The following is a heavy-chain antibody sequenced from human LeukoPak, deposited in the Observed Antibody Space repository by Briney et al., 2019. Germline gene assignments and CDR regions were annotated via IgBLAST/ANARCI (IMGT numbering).Heavy chain of an antibody. CDR2: ISYDGSNK. J-gene: IGHJ4*02. V-gene: IGHV3-30*18. Sequence: GGSVRLSCAACGFIFSSYGMHWVRQAPGKGLEWVAVISYDGSNKYYADSVKGRFTISRDNSKNTLYLQMNSLRAEDTAVYYCAKAASSSWYFDYWGQGTLVTVSS. CDR1: GFIFSSYG. D-gene: IGHD6-13*01. CDR3: AKAASSSWYFDY.